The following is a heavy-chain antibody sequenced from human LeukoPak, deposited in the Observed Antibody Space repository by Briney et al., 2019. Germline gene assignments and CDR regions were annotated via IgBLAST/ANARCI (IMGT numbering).Heavy chain of an antibody. V-gene: IGHV3-7*02. CDR1: GFTFSTYW. CDR3: ASQPSAVAGNY. D-gene: IGHD6-19*01. CDR2: ICPDGSAK. Sequence: GGSLRLSCAASGFTFSTYWMTWVRQAPGKGLEWVANICPDGSAKYYVDSVKGRFTISRDNARNSLYLQMNSLRAEDTAIYYCASQPSAVAGNYWGQGTLVTVSS. J-gene: IGHJ4*02.